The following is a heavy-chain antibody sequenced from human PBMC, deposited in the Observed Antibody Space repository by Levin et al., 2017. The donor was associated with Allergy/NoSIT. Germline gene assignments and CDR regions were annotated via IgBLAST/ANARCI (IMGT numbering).Heavy chain of an antibody. CDR3: ARDLLWFGELLYPGPFDY. Sequence: GGSLRLSCAASGFTFSSYSMNWVRQAPGKGLEWVSYISSSSSTIYYADSVKGRFTISRDNAKNSLYLQMNSLRAEDTAVYYCARDLLWFGELLYPGPFDYWGQGTLVTVSS. CDR1: GFTFSSYS. V-gene: IGHV3-48*01. D-gene: IGHD3-10*01. CDR2: ISSSSSTI. J-gene: IGHJ4*02.